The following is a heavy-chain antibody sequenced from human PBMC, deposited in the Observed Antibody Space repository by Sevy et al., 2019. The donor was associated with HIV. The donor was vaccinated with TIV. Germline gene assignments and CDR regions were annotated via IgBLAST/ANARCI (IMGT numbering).Heavy chain of an antibody. CDR3: ARDPAIAVAGTDNYYYYYMDV. J-gene: IGHJ6*03. V-gene: IGHV1-3*01. CDR1: GYTFTSYA. CDR2: INAGNGNT. Sequence: ASVKVSCKASGYTFTSYAMHWVRQAPGQRLEWMGWINAGNGNTKYSQKFQGRVTITRDTSASTAYMELSSLRSEDTAVNYCARDPAIAVAGTDNYYYYYMDVWGKGTTVTVSS. D-gene: IGHD6-19*01.